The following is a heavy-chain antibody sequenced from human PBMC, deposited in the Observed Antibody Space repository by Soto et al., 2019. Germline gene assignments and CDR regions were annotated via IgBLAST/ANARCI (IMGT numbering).Heavy chain of an antibody. Sequence: PGESLKISCKGSGDSFTSYWISWVRQMPGKGLEWMGRIDPSDSYTNYSPSFQGHVTISADKSISTAYLQWSSLKASDTAMYYCARRYYLNYYYYGMDVWGQGSTVPVAS. CDR2: IDPSDSYT. CDR1: GDSFTSYW. D-gene: IGHD3-22*01. J-gene: IGHJ6*02. CDR3: ARRYYLNYYYYGMDV. V-gene: IGHV5-10-1*01.